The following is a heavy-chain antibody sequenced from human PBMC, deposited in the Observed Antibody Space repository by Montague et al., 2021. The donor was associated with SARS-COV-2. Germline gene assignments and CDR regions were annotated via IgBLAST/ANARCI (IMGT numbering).Heavy chain of an antibody. Sequence: SETLSLTCAVHGGSFSTYSWNWIRQPPGKGLEWIGEIHHGGSTNXNPSLKSRVTISADTSKNQFSLKLTSVAAADTAVYYCARPGDGVVPSPILGVGPYYSYYYMDVWGKGTTVTVSS. CDR2: IHHGGST. CDR3: ARPGDGVVPSPILGVGPYYSYYYMDV. D-gene: IGHD3-10*01. CDR1: GGSFSTYS. V-gene: IGHV4-34*01. J-gene: IGHJ6*03.